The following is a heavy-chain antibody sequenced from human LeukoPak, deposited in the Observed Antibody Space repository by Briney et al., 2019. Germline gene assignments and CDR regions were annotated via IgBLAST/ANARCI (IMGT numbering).Heavy chain of an antibody. V-gene: IGHV3-23*01. D-gene: IGHD3-10*01. CDR1: GFTFSSYS. CDR3: AKEPLHYCGSDDFDY. Sequence: GGSLRLSCAASGFTFSSYSMSWVRQAPGKGLEWVSAISGSGGSTYYADSVKGRFTISRDNSKNTLYLQMNSLRAEDTAVYYCAKEPLHYCGSDDFDYWGQGTLVTVSS. CDR2: ISGSGGST. J-gene: IGHJ4*02.